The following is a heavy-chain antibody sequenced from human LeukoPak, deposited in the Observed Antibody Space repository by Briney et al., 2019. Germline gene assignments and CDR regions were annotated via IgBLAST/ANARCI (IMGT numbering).Heavy chain of an antibody. V-gene: IGHV5-51*01. Sequence: GESPKISCKGSGYSFTSYWIGWVRQMPGKGLEWMGIIYPGDSDTRYSPSFQGQVTISADKSISAAYLQWSSLKASDTAMYYCARKVYSSGWYFDPWGQGTLVTVSS. CDR3: ARKVYSSGWYFDP. CDR1: GYSFTSYW. J-gene: IGHJ5*02. CDR2: IYPGDSDT. D-gene: IGHD6-19*01.